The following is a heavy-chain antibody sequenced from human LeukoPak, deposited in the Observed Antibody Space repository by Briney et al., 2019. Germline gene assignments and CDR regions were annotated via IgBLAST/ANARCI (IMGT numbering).Heavy chain of an antibody. D-gene: IGHD4-17*01. CDR1: GFTFSSYA. J-gene: IGHJ4*02. V-gene: IGHV3-23*01. CDR2: IRGSGGTT. Sequence: PGGPLSLPCAASGFTFSSYAIRGLRQAPGKELEGVSAIRGSGGTTYYADSVKSRFTISRDNSKDTLYLQMNSLRAEDTAVYYCAKDPNPFGDFVQVDYWGQGTLVTVSS. CDR3: AKDPNPFGDFVQVDY.